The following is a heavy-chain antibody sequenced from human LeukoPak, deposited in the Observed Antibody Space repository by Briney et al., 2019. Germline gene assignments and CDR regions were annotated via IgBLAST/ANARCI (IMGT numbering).Heavy chain of an antibody. CDR1: GFTLSSYA. CDR3: ARSQQLERGSYFYYGMDV. CDR2: ISYDGGSE. Sequence: GGSLTLSCAASGFTLSSYAMQWVRQAPGKGLEWVAVISYDGGSEYYADSVKGRFTISRDNSKNTLYLQMNSLRAEDTAVYYCARSQQLERGSYFYYGMDVWGQGTAVTVSS. D-gene: IGHD6-13*01. V-gene: IGHV3-30*14. J-gene: IGHJ6*02.